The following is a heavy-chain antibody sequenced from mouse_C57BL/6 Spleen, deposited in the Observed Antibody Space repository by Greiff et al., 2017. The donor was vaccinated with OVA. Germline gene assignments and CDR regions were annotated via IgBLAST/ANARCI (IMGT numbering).Heavy chain of an antibody. CDR2: IYPSDSET. Sequence: QVQLQQPGAELVRPGSSVKLSCKASGYTFTSYWMDWVKQRPGQGLEWIGNIYPSDSETHYNQKFKDKATLTVDKSSSTAYMQLSSLTSEDSAVYYCAREGATYGSSYFDYWGQGTTLTVSS. CDR3: AREGATYGSSYFDY. J-gene: IGHJ2*01. D-gene: IGHD1-1*01. V-gene: IGHV1-61*01. CDR1: GYTFTSYW.